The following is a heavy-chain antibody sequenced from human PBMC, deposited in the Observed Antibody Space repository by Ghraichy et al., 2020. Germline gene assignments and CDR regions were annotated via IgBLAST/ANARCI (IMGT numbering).Heavy chain of an antibody. D-gene: IGHD3-10*01. CDR2: IWYDGSNK. CDR1: GFTFSSYG. V-gene: IGHV3-33*01. CDR3: ARTNYYGSGSYYPLDY. Sequence: GGSLRLSCAASGFTFSSYGMHWVRQAPGKGLEWVAVIWYDGSNKYYADSVKGRFTISRDNSKNTLYLQMNSLRAEDTAVYYCARTNYYGSGSYYPLDYWGQGTLVTVSS. J-gene: IGHJ4*02.